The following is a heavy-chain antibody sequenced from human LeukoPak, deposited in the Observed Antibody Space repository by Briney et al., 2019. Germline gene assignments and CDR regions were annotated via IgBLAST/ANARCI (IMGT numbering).Heavy chain of an antibody. J-gene: IGHJ4*02. D-gene: IGHD6-13*01. Sequence: GGSLRLSCAASGFTFSDYYMSWIRQAPGKGLEWVSSISSSSSYIYYADSVKGRFTISRDNVKNSLYLQMNSLRAEDTAVYYCARAPWYGPPDYWGQGTLVTVSS. CDR2: ISSSSSYI. V-gene: IGHV3-11*06. CDR3: ARAPWYGPPDY. CDR1: GFTFSDYY.